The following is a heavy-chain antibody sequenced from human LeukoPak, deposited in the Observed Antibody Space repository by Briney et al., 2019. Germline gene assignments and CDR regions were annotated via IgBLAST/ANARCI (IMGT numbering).Heavy chain of an antibody. Sequence: ASVKVSCKASGYTFSSYGTSWVRQAPGQGLEWMGWISAYNGNTNYAQKLQGRVTMTTDTSTSTAYMELRSLRSDDTAVYYCAREGSHSGYDFRTAFDIWGQGTMVTVSS. CDR1: GYTFSSYG. V-gene: IGHV1-18*01. CDR3: AREGSHSGYDFRTAFDI. J-gene: IGHJ3*02. CDR2: ISAYNGNT. D-gene: IGHD5-12*01.